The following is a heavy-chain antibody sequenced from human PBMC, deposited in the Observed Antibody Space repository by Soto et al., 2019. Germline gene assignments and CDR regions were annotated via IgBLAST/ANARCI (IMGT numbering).Heavy chain of an antibody. J-gene: IGHJ4*02. V-gene: IGHV4-30-2*01. CDR3: ARRSNYGDYQDPRGYFDY. CDR2: IYHSGST. CDR1: GGSISSGGYS. D-gene: IGHD4-17*01. Sequence: SETLSLTCAVSGGSISSGGYSWSWIRQPPGKGLEWIGYIYHSGSTYYNPSLKSRVTISVDRSKNQFSLKLSSVTAADTAVYYCARRSNYGDYQDPRGYFDYWGQGTLVTVSS.